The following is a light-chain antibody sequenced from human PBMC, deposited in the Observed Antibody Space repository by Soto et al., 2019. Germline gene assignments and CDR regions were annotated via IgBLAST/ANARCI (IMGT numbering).Light chain of an antibody. V-gene: IGLV1-47*01. CDR1: SSNIGSHF. J-gene: IGLJ3*02. CDR3: AVWDQSLTGWV. Sequence: QSVLTQPPSASGTPGQSLTISCSGSSSNIGSHFVYWYQHLPGTAPKLLIFRDGQRPSGVPARFFGSKSGTSTSLAITGLRSEDEPDYYCAVWDQSLTGWVFGGGTKVTV. CDR2: RDG.